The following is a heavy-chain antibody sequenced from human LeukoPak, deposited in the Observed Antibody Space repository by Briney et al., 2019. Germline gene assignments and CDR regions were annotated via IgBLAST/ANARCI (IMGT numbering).Heavy chain of an antibody. CDR1: GGSISGFY. CDR3: ARGSPFQE. CDR2: IDHSGDT. Sequence: SETLSLTCAVYGGSISGFYYTWIRQPPGKGLEWIGEIDHSGDTNYNPSLKSRAIVSVDTSKSQFSLKLTSVTAAGAAVYHCARGSPFQEWGQGTLVTVSS. V-gene: IGHV4-34*01. J-gene: IGHJ1*01.